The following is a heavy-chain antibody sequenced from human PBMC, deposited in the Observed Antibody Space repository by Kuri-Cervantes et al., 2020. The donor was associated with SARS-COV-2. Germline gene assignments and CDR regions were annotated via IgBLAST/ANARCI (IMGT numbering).Heavy chain of an antibody. CDR3: AVAYCTNGVCHSNNPFDY. J-gene: IGHJ4*02. V-gene: IGHV3-23*01. D-gene: IGHD2-8*01. Sequence: GASLKISCAASGFIFNNFALSWVRQAPGKGLEWVSASGSASGPSGSSPYYADSVKGRFTISRDNSKNTVYVQMNSLTAEDTAVYYCAVAYCTNGVCHSNNPFDYWGQGTLVTVSS. CDR1: GFIFNNFA. CDR2: SGSASGPSGSSP.